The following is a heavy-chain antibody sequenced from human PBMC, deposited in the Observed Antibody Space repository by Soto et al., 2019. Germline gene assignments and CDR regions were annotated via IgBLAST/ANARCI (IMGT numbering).Heavy chain of an antibody. CDR3: AKSHYDSSGYYIIDH. CDR2: FCYTGST. CDR1: GGSISGRC. D-gene: IGHD3-22*01. V-gene: IGHV4-59*01. J-gene: IGHJ5*02. Sequence: SETLSLTCTVSGGSISGRCWSWVRQSPGKGLEWIGYFCYTGSTNYNPSLKSRVTISVDRSKTQRSLKLTSVTAADKAVYYCAKSHYDSSGYYIIDHWGQGTLVTVSS.